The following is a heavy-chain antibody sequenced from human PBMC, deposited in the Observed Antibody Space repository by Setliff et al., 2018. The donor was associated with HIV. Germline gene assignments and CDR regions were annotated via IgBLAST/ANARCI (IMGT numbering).Heavy chain of an antibody. V-gene: IGHV4-31*03. D-gene: IGHD3-22*01. CDR3: ARLTYYYDTSGPAAAFDI. CDR1: GGSISSGGFY. CDR2: IYNSGST. J-gene: IGHJ3*02. Sequence: PSETLSLTCNVSGGSISSGGFYWNWIRQHPGKGLEWIGYIYNSGSTYYSPSLQSRLTISVDTSKNQLSLKLTSVTAADTAVYYCARLTYYYDTSGPAAAFDIWGQGTMGTVS.